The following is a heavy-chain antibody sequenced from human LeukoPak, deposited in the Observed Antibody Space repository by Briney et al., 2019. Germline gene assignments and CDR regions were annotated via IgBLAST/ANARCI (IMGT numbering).Heavy chain of an antibody. Sequence: ASVTVSCKASGYTFTGYYMHWVRQAPGQGLEWMGWINPNSGGTNYAQKLQGRVTMTTDTSTSTAYMELRSLRSDDTAVYYCARDRYYDFWSGYYPYYFDYWGQGTLVTVSS. CDR2: INPNSGGT. CDR3: ARDRYYDFWSGYYPYYFDY. J-gene: IGHJ4*02. V-gene: IGHV1-2*02. D-gene: IGHD3-3*01. CDR1: GYTFTGYY.